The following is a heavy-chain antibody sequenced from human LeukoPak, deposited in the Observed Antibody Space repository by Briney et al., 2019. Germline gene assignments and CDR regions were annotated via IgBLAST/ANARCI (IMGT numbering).Heavy chain of an antibody. CDR3: ARDTGGGYSCYDC. D-gene: IGHD5-18*01. V-gene: IGHV3-7*01. Sequence: GGSLRLFCAASGFILSRYWMTWIRQAPGKGLEWVANIKQDGSEKYYVDSVKGRFTISRDNAKNSLYLQVNSLRAEDTAVYYCARDTGGGYSCYDCWGQGTLVTVSS. J-gene: IGHJ4*02. CDR1: GFILSRYW. CDR2: IKQDGSEK.